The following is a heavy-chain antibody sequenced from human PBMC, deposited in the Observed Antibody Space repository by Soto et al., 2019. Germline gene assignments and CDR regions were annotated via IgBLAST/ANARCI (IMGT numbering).Heavy chain of an antibody. J-gene: IGHJ5*02. V-gene: IGHV3-48*02. D-gene: IGHD2-8*01. CDR2: ISSSSSTI. CDR1: GFTFSSYR. CDR3: ARGLLMVSAFVPNCFDP. Sequence: EVQLVESGGGLVQPGGSLRLSCAASGFTFSSYRMNWVRQAPGKGLEWVSYISSSSSTIYYADSVKGRFTISRDNAKNSLYLQMNSLRDEYTAVYYCARGLLMVSAFVPNCFDPWGQGTLVTVSS.